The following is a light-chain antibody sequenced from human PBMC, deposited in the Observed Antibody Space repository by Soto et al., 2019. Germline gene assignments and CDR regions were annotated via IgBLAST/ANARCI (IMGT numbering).Light chain of an antibody. CDR3: QTWGTGYWV. CDR2: VNNDGSH. V-gene: IGLV4-69*01. Sequence: QAVVTQSPSASASLGASVKLTCTLSSGHNNYAIAWHQQQPEKGPRYLMKVNNDGSHIKGDGIPDRFSGSSSGAERYLTISSRQSEDEADYYCQTWGTGYWVFGGGTKLTVL. CDR1: SGHNNYA. J-gene: IGLJ3*02.